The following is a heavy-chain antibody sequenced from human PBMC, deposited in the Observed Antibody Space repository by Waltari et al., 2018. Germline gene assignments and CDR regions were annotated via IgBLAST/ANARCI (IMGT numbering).Heavy chain of an antibody. J-gene: IGHJ6*03. CDR2: ISGSGGST. V-gene: IGHV3-23*04. CDR3: AKDHGGAFYEILTPHADYYYMDV. D-gene: IGHD3-9*01. Sequence: EVQLVESGGGLVQPGGSLRLSCAASGFTFRNYAMSWVRQAPGKGLEWVSAISGSGGSTDYADSGKGRFTISRDNSKNTLYLQMNSLRAEDTAVYYCAKDHGGAFYEILTPHADYYYMDVWGKGTTVTVSS. CDR1: GFTFRNYA.